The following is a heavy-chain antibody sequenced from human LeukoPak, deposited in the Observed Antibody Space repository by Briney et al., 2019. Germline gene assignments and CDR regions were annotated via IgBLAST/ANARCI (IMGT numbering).Heavy chain of an antibody. J-gene: IGHJ3*02. D-gene: IGHD2-2*01. Sequence: GGSLRLSCAASRFTFSSYAISWVRQAPGRGREWVSAISSSGGSTYYADSVKGRFTISRDNSKNTLYLQMNSLRAEDTAVYYCAKSPSLYCSSTSCYLHIWGEGTMVTVSS. CDR3: AKSPSLYCSSTSCYLHI. V-gene: IGHV3-23*01. CDR2: ISSSGGST. CDR1: RFTFSSYA.